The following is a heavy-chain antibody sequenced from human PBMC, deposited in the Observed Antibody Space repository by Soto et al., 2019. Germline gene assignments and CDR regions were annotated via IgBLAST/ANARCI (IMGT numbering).Heavy chain of an antibody. CDR1: DGSFSGYY. J-gene: IGHJ6*02. V-gene: IGHV4-34*01. Sequence: NPSETLSLTCAVYDGSFSGYYWSWIRQPPGKGLEWIGEINHSGSTNYNPSLKSRVTISVDTSKKQFSLKLSSVTAADTAVYYCARQAGRDSSSLPVKYYHSGMDVWGQGTTVTVSS. CDR3: ARQAGRDSSSLPVKYYHSGMDV. D-gene: IGHD6-13*01. CDR2: INHSGST.